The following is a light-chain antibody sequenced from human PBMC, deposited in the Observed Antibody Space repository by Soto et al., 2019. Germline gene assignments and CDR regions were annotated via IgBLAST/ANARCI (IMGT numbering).Light chain of an antibody. V-gene: IGLV1-40*01. Sequence: QSVLTQPPSMSGAPGQRVTISCTGSSSNIGAGYDVHWYQLLPGTAPKLLIYGNTNRPSGVPDRFSGSKSGTSASLAITGLLAEEEADYYCQPHDSSLHSGVFGGGTKLTVL. CDR3: QPHDSSLHSGV. CDR2: GNT. J-gene: IGLJ3*02. CDR1: SSNIGAGYD.